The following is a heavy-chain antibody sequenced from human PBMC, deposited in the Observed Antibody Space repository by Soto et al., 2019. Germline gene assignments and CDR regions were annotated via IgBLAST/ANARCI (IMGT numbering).Heavy chain of an antibody. CDR3: AIERHRGYDVRSWFYT. V-gene: IGHV4-59*12. J-gene: IGHJ5*02. CDR1: GGSIGSYN. D-gene: IGHD5-12*01. CDR2: VDYSGST. Sequence: QVQLQESGPGLVKPSETLSLTCTVPGGSIGSYNWNWIRQPPGKGLQWIGYVDYSGSTSFNPSLESRLTISVDTSKYHFPLKLSSVTAAGTAVYYCAIERHRGYDVRSWFYTWGPGALVTVSS.